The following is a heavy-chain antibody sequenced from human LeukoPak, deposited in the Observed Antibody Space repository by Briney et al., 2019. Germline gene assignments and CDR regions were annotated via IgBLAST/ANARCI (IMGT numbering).Heavy chain of an antibody. V-gene: IGHV1-2*02. CDR2: INPNSGGT. CDR1: GYTFTGYY. D-gene: IGHD4-17*01. Sequence: ASVKVSCKASGYTFTGYYIHWVRQAPGQGLELMGWINPNSGGTKYAQKFQGRVTMTRDTSITTAYMELSRLISDDTAVYYCATSHTTYADYEPPDYWGQGTLVTVSS. CDR3: ATSHTTYADYEPPDY. J-gene: IGHJ4*02.